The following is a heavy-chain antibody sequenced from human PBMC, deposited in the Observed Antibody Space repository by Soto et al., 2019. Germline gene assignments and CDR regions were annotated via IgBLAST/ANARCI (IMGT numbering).Heavy chain of an antibody. CDR3: VHPRSTVQIPPT. CDR2: ISSDGDST. Sequence: GGSLRLSCSASGFTFSMFSMHWVRRAPGKGLEYVSGISSDGDSTYYADSVKGRFTISRDNSKNTLYLQMSSLRAVDTAVYYCVHPRSTVQIPPTWGQGTLVTVSS. CDR1: GFTFSMFS. V-gene: IGHV3-64D*06. D-gene: IGHD4-17*01. J-gene: IGHJ5*02.